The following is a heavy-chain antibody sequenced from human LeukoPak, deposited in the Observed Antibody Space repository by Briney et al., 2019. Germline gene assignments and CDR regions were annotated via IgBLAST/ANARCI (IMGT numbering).Heavy chain of an antibody. CDR1: GGSFSGYY. Sequence: PSETLSLTCAVYGGSFSGYYWSWIRQPPGKGLEWIGEINHSGSTNYNPSLKSRVTISVDTSKNQFSLKLSSVTAADTAVYYCARRGTSGYCSSTNCSWSPNWFDPWGQGTLVTVSS. V-gene: IGHV4-34*01. J-gene: IGHJ5*02. CDR2: INHSGST. CDR3: ARRGTSGYCSSTNCSWSPNWFDP. D-gene: IGHD2-2*01.